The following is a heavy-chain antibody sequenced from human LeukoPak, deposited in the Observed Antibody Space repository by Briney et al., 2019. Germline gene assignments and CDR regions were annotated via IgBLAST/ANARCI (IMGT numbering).Heavy chain of an antibody. D-gene: IGHD4-17*01. Sequence: PGGSLRLSCAASGFTFSTYWMHWVRQAPGKGLVWVSRISSDGSSTSYADSVKGRFTISRDNAKNTLYLQMNSLRAEDTAVHYCAREDTTVAHYGMDVWGQGTTVTVSS. CDR1: GFTFSTYW. J-gene: IGHJ6*02. V-gene: IGHV3-74*01. CDR3: AREDTTVAHYGMDV. CDR2: ISSDGSST.